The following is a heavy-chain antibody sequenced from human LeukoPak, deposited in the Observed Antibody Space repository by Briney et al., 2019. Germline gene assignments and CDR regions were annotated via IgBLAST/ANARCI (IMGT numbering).Heavy chain of an antibody. Sequence: GGSLRLSCAASGFTFSSYAMSWVRQAPGKGLEWVSAISGSGGSTYYADSVKGRFTISRDNSKNTLYLQMNSLRAEDTAVYYCARLEYYDSSGFLLDYWGQGTLVTVSS. CDR3: ARLEYYDSSGFLLDY. V-gene: IGHV3-23*01. D-gene: IGHD3-22*01. J-gene: IGHJ4*02. CDR1: GFTFSSYA. CDR2: ISGSGGST.